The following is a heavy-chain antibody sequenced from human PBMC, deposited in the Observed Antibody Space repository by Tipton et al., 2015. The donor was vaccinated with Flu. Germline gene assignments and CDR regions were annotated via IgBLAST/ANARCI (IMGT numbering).Heavy chain of an antibody. CDR3: AKVKFGWVES. CDR2: VYYTGYP. V-gene: IGHV4-39*07. J-gene: IGHJ5*01. D-gene: IGHD3-16*01. Sequence: TLSLTCAVSGGSITSSSYYWGWIRQPPGRGLEWVGSVYYTGYPYHNPSLKSRLAMSIDTSNNQFSLRLSSMTAADTAVYYCAKVKFGWVESWAQGTLVIV. CDR1: GGSITSSSYY.